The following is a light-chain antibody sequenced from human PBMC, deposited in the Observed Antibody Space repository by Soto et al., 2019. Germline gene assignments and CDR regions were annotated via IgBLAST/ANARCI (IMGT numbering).Light chain of an antibody. CDR1: KIGSKI. CDR2: DAS. J-gene: IGLJ1*01. CDR3: QVWASTDEFFV. V-gene: IGLV3-21*02. Sequence: LSQPPSVSVSPGPTGRITCGGDKIGSKIVHWYRQRPGQAPVAVVFDASDRPSGIPDRISASRSGDTATLTISRVDAGDEADYSCQVWASTDEFFVFGSGTKVTVL.